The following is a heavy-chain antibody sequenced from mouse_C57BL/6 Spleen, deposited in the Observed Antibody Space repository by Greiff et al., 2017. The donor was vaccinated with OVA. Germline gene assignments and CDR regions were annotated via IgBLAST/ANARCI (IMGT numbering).Heavy chain of an antibody. CDR2: IHPTSGST. J-gene: IGHJ3*01. CDR1: GYTFTRYW. Sequence: QVQLQQPGAELVKPGASVKLSCKASGYTFTRYWMHWVKQRPGQGLEWIGRIHPTSGSTNYNEKFKSKATLTVDKSASTAYRQLSSLTSEDSAVYYCASPPMGYDSGWCAYGGQGTLVTVSA. D-gene: IGHD2-14*01. V-gene: IGHV1-64*01. CDR3: ASPPMGYDSGWCAY.